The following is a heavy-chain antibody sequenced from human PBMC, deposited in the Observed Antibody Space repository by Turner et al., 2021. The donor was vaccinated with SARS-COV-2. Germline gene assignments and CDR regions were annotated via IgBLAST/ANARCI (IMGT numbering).Heavy chain of an antibody. CDR1: GFTFSRHC. V-gene: IGHV3-74*01. Sequence: EVKLAESGGGLFQPGGPLRLSCASCGFTFSRHCLYWVRQAPGKGLVWVSRINSDGSSISYADYVKGRFTISRDNAKNTLYLQMNSLRTEDTVVYYCARAGSSGYQLRYRERSYYYYYMDVWGKGTTVTVSS. CDR3: ARAGSSGYQLRYRERSYYYYYMDV. CDR2: INSDGSSI. J-gene: IGHJ6*03. D-gene: IGHD2-2*02.